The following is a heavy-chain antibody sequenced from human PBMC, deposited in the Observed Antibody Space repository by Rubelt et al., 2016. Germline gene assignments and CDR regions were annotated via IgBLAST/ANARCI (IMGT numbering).Heavy chain of an antibody. CDR3: SRSPGRRWQRVGHGIDY. Sequence: QVQLQQWGAGLLKPSETLSLTCAVYGGSFSGYYWSWIRQPPGKGLEWIGSIYYSGSTYYNPSLKSRVPMSVDTSKNQFPLKLRCVIGSDTAAYYGSRSPGRRWQRVGHGIDYWGQGTLVTVSS. D-gene: IGHD6-6*01. J-gene: IGHJ4*02. CDR1: GGSFSGYY. CDR2: IYYSGST. V-gene: IGHV4-34*01.